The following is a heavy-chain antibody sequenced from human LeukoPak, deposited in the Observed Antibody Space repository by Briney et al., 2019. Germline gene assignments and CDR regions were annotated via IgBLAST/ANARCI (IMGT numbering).Heavy chain of an antibody. CDR2: ISSSSSCI. J-gene: IGHJ4*02. Sequence: GGSLRLSCAASGFTLSSYSMNWVREAPGKGVEWVSSISSSSSCIYYADSVKGRFTISRDNAKNSLYLQMNSLRAEDTAVYYCARDSAAAYDFWSGYYHGAFDYWGQGTLVTVSS. CDR1: GFTLSSYS. V-gene: IGHV3-21*01. CDR3: ARDSAAAYDFWSGYYHGAFDY. D-gene: IGHD3-3*01.